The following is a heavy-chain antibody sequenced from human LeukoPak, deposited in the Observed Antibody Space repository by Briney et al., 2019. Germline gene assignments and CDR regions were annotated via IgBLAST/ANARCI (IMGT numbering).Heavy chain of an antibody. CDR3: AREEDDSSWYSSGWYRREFNGRFDY. D-gene: IGHD6-19*01. J-gene: IGHJ4*02. CDR1: GGSFSGYY. V-gene: IGHV4-34*01. Sequence: SSETLSLTCAVYGGSFSGYYWSWIRQPPGKGLERIGEINHSGSTNYNPSLKSRVTISVDTSKNQFSLKLSSVTAADTAVYYCAREEDDSSWYSSGWYRREFNGRFDYWGQGTLVTVSS. CDR2: INHSGST.